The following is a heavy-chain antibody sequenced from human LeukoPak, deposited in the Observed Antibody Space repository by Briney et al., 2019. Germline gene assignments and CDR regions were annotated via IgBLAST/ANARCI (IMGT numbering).Heavy chain of an antibody. CDR1: GFTFSSFG. V-gene: IGHV3-33*01. Sequence: GGSLRLSCAASGFTFSSFGMHWVRQAPGKGLEWVAVIWFDGSNKFYAESVMGRFTISRDDSKNTVYLQMNSLRAEDTAVYYCARDRLSRYVDYWGQGGLVSVSS. D-gene: IGHD3-3*02. CDR3: ARDRLSRYVDY. CDR2: IWFDGSNK. J-gene: IGHJ4*02.